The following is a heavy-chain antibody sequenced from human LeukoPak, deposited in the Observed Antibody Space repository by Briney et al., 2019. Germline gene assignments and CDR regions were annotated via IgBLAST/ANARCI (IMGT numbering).Heavy chain of an antibody. V-gene: IGHV3-48*03. D-gene: IGHD6-19*01. CDR1: GFTFSIYE. CDR3: TRTQYSSGWTFDY. J-gene: IGHJ4*02. Sequence: GGSLRLSCAASGFTFSIYEMNWVRLAPGKGLEWVAYITSSGSIIYYADSVKGRFTISRDNAKNSLYLQMNSLRAENTAVYYCTRTQYSSGWTFDYWGQGTLVTVSS. CDR2: ITSSGSII.